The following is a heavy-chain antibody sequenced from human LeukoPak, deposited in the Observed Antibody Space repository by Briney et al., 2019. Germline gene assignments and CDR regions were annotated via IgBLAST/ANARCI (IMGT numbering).Heavy chain of an antibody. CDR1: GGSFSGYY. D-gene: IGHD2-2*02. CDR3: ASSGPLYRDCSGTSCYIYFDY. CDR2: INHSGST. J-gene: IGHJ4*02. V-gene: IGHV4-34*01. Sequence: SETLSLTCAVYGGSFSGYYWSWIRQPPGKGLEWIGEINHSGSTNYNPSLKSRVTISVDTSKNQFSLKLSSVTAADTAVYYCASSGPLYRDCSGTSCYIYFDYWGQGALVTVSS.